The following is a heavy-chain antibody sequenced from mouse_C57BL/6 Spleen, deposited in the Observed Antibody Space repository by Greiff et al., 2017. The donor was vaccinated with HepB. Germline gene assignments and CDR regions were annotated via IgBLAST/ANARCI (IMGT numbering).Heavy chain of an antibody. J-gene: IGHJ2*01. V-gene: IGHV1-15*01. CDR3: TRVITTVVALRPFDY. Sequence: QVQLQQSGAELVRPGASVTLSCKASGYTFTDYEMHWVKQTPVHGLEWIGAIDPETGGTAYNQKFKGKAILTADKSSSTACMELRSLTSEDSAVYYCTRVITTVVALRPFDYWGQGTTLTVSS. CDR2: IDPETGGT. CDR1: GYTFTDYE. D-gene: IGHD1-1*01.